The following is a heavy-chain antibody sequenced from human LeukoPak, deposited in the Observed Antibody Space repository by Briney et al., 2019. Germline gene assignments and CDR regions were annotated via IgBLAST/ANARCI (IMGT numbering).Heavy chain of an antibody. D-gene: IGHD4-17*01. CDR1: GFTFSSYA. Sequence: PGGSLRLSCAASGFTFSSYAMNWVRQAPGKGLEWVSGISGTGGSTYYADSVKGRFTISRDNSKNTLYLQMNSLRAEDTAVYYCAKGRITVTYLGADYWGQGTLVTVSS. CDR3: AKGRITVTYLGADY. V-gene: IGHV3-23*01. CDR2: ISGTGGST. J-gene: IGHJ4*02.